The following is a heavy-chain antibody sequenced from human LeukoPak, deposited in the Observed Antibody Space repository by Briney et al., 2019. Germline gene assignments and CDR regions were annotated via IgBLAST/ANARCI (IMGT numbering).Heavy chain of an antibody. CDR1: GFTFSSYA. V-gene: IGHV3-23*01. Sequence: PGGSLRLSCAASGFTFSSYAMSWVRQAPGKGLEWVSAISGSGGSTYYADSVKGRFTISRDNSKNTLYLQMNSLRAEDTAVYYCAKTIVRRGYSYSNPLDYFDYWGQGTLVTVSS. CDR3: AKTIVRRGYSYSNPLDYFDY. CDR2: ISGSGGST. D-gene: IGHD5-18*01. J-gene: IGHJ4*02.